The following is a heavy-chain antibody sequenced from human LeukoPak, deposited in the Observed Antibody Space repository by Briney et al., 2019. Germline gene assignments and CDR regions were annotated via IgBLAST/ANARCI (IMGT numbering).Heavy chain of an antibody. Sequence: ASVKVSCKSSGCTFTSYAMHWVRQAPGQRLEWMGWINAGNGNTKYSQKFQGRVTITRDTSASTAYMELSGLRSEDTAVYYCARGGVVGAVYDYWGQGTLVTVSS. J-gene: IGHJ4*02. CDR1: GCTFTSYA. D-gene: IGHD1-26*01. CDR3: ARGGVVGAVYDY. V-gene: IGHV1-3*01. CDR2: INAGNGNT.